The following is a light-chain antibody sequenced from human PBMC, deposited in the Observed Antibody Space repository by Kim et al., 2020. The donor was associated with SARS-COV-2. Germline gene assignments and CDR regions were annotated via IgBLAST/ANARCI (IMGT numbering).Light chain of an antibody. J-gene: IGLJ3*02. CDR2: KDS. CDR3: QSADSSGTSWV. Sequence: SPGQTARITCSGDALPKQYADWYQQKPGQAPVLVIYKDSERPSGIPERFSGSSSGTTVTLTISGVQAEDEADYYCQSADSSGTSWVFGGGTKLTVL. V-gene: IGLV3-25*03. CDR1: ALPKQY.